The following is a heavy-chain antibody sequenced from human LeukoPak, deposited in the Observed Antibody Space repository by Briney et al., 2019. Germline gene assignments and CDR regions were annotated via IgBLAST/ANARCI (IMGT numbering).Heavy chain of an antibody. J-gene: IGHJ4*02. D-gene: IGHD3-10*01. V-gene: IGHV4-59*01. Sequence: SETLSLTCTVSGGSISSYYWSWIRQPPXXXLEWIGYIYYSGSTNYNPSLKSRVTISVDTSKNQFSLKLSSVTAADTAVYYCATATGYGSEFDYWGQGTLVTVSS. CDR1: GGSISSYY. CDR2: IYYSGST. CDR3: ATATGYGSEFDY.